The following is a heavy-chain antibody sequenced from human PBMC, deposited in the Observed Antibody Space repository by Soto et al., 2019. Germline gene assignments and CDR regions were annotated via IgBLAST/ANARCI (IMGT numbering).Heavy chain of an antibody. D-gene: IGHD3-10*01. Sequence: ASVKVSCKASGGTFSSYAISWVRQAPGQGLEWMGGIIPIFGTANYAQKFQGRVTITADESTSTAYMELSSLRSEDTAVYYCARAYGSGSYYNPGYGMDVWGQGTTVTVSS. CDR2: IIPIFGTA. V-gene: IGHV1-69*13. CDR3: ARAYGSGSYYNPGYGMDV. CDR1: GGTFSSYA. J-gene: IGHJ6*02.